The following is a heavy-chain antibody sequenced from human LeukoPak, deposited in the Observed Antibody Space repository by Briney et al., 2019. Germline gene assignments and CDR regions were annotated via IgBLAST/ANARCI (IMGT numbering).Heavy chain of an antibody. CDR1: GFTFTSYS. V-gene: IGHV3-21*01. Sequence: PGGSLRLSCAASGFTFTSYSMNWVRQAPGKGREWVSSISSSSSYIYYADSVKGRFTISRDNAKNSLYLPMSSLRAEDTAMYYCARDKGYGSDYWGPGVQVTVSS. CDR3: ARDKGYGSDY. J-gene: IGHJ4*02. D-gene: IGHD3-10*01. CDR2: ISSSSSYI.